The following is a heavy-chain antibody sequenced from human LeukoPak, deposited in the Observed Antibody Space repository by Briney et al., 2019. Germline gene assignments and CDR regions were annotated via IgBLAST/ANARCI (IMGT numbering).Heavy chain of an antibody. CDR1: AYTFTVYY. Sequence: ASVTVSFTSSAYTFTVYYLHWVRQAPGQGLEWMGWIDPNNGDTKYAQKFQGRVTMTRDRSISTAYMELSRLTSDDTAVYYCARRSRNGLDAFDIWGQGTMVTVSS. CDR3: ARRSRNGLDAFDI. V-gene: IGHV1-2*02. D-gene: IGHD1-14*01. CDR2: IDPNNGDT. J-gene: IGHJ3*02.